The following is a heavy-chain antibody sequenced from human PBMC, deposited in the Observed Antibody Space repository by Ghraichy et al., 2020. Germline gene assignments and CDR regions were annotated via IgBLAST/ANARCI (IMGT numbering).Heavy chain of an antibody. CDR2: IYYSGST. D-gene: IGHD2-15*01. CDR1: GGSISSSSYY. CDR3: ADGYCSGGSCYGVFDY. V-gene: IGHV4-39*01. Sequence: SQTLSLTCAVSGGSISSSSYYWGWIRQPPGKGLEWIGSIYYSGSTYYNPSLKSRVTISVDTSKNQFSLKLSSVTAADTAVYYCADGYCSGGSCYGVFDYWGQGTLVTVSS. J-gene: IGHJ4*02.